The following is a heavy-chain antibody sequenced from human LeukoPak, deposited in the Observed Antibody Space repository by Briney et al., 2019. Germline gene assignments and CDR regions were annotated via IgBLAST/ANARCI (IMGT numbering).Heavy chain of an antibody. CDR3: ASERVVHRGWSLGRFGELFY. CDR1: GGSISSGSYY. D-gene: IGHD3-10*01. V-gene: IGHV4-61*02. Sequence: PSQTLSLTCTVSGGSISSGSYYWIWIRQPPGKGLEWIGRIYTSGSTNYNPSLKSRVTISVDTSKNQFSLKLSSVTAADTDVYYCASERVVHRGWSLGRFGELFYWGQGTLVTVSS. CDR2: IYTSGST. J-gene: IGHJ4*02.